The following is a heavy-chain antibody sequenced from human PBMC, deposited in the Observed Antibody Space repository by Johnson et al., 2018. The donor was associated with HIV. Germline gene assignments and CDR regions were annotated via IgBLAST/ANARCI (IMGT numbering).Heavy chain of an antibody. Sequence: VQLVESGGGLIQPGGSLRLSCVGSGFSVSDNYMNWVRQAPGKGLEWVSVIYSGGSTYYADSVKGRFTISRDNSKNTLYLQMNSLRAEDTAVYYCTREGRTVAAFTVGAFDIWGQGTMVTVSS. CDR2: IYSGGST. D-gene: IGHD6-19*01. CDR1: GFSVSDNY. J-gene: IGHJ3*02. V-gene: IGHV3-53*01. CDR3: TREGRTVAAFTVGAFDI.